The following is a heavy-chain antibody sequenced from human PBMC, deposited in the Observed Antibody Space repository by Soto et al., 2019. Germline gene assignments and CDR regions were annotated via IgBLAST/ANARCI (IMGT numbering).Heavy chain of an antibody. D-gene: IGHD2-2*01. CDR3: ARVYRDIVVVPAAIELIYFDY. V-gene: IGHV4-34*01. Sequence: SETLSLTCAVYGGSFSGYYWSWIRQPPGKGLEWIGEINHSGSTNYNPSLKSRVTISVDTSKNQFSLKLSSVTAADTAVYYCARVYRDIVVVPAAIELIYFDYWGQGTLVTVSS. CDR2: INHSGST. CDR1: GGSFSGYY. J-gene: IGHJ4*02.